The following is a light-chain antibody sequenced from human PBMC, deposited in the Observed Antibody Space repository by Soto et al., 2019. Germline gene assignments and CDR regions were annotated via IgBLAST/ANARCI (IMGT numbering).Light chain of an antibody. V-gene: IGKV1-39*01. CDR1: QTISSW. CDR3: QQSYSTPSIT. CDR2: AAS. J-gene: IGKJ5*01. Sequence: DIQMSQSPSNLSGSVGDRVTITSSASQTISSWLAWYQQKPGKAPTLLIYAASSLQSGVPSRFSGSGSGTDFTLTISSLQPEDFAVYYCQQSYSTPSITFGQGTRLEIK.